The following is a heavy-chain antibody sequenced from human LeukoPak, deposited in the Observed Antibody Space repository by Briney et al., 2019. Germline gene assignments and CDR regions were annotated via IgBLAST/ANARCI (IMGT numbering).Heavy chain of an antibody. D-gene: IGHD3-3*01. V-gene: IGHV1-24*01. CDR1: GNSLSELS. CDR3: PTRSGDFWSGFVN. CDR2: FDPEEAKM. Sequence: ASVTVSCKVSGNSLSELSIQWVRQAPGKGLECMGGFDPEEAKMVYAQNFQGRVTMTEDTSTQTAYMELSGLTSDDTAVYYCPTRSGDFWSGFVNWGQGTLVTVSS. J-gene: IGHJ4*02.